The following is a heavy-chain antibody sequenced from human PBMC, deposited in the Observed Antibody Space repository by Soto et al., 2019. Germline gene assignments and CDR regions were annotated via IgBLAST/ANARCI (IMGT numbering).Heavy chain of an antibody. J-gene: IGHJ6*03. CDR2: ISWNSGSI. D-gene: IGHD6-6*01. CDR3: AKGIYSSSSGDDYYYFYMDV. Sequence: PGGSLRLSCAASGFTFDDYAMHWVRQAPGKGLEWVSGISWNSGSIGYADSVKGRFPISRDNAKNSLHLQMNSLRAEDTALYYCAKGIYSSSSGDDYYYFYMDVWGKGTTVTVSS. V-gene: IGHV3-9*01. CDR1: GFTFDDYA.